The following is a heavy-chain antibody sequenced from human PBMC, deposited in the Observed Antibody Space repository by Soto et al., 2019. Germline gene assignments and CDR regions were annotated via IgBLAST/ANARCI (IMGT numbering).Heavy chain of an antibody. J-gene: IGHJ6*02. CDR2: VHPNSGGT. CDR1: GYTFSVYY. D-gene: IGHD4-4*01. V-gene: IGHV1-2*02. CDR3: AKELQRGMDV. Sequence: QVHLVKSGAEVKQPGASVKVSCKASGYTFSVYYMHWVRQAPGQGLEWMGWVHPNSGGTNYAQSFEGRVTMTRDTYINTAYMELSRLTSDDTAVYYCAKELQRGMDVWGQGTTVTVSS.